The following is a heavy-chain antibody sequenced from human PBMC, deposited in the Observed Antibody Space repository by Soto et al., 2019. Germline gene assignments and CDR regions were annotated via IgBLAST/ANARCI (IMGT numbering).Heavy chain of an antibody. V-gene: IGHV3-33*01. CDR2: IWYDGSNK. CDR1: GFTFSSYG. J-gene: IGHJ6*03. CDR3: ARDFNILAQEELVYYYYYMDV. Sequence: GGSLRLSCAASGFTFSSYGMHWVRQAPGKGLEWVAVIWYDGSNKYYADSVKGRFTISRDNSKNTLYLQMNSLRAEDTAVYYCARDFNILAQEELVYYYYYMDVWGKGTTVTVSS. D-gene: IGHD6-13*01.